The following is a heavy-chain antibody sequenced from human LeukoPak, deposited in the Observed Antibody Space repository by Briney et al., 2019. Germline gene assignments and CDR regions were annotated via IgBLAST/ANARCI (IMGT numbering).Heavy chain of an antibody. J-gene: IGHJ4*02. CDR3: AREMGKMIVDY. CDR1: GFTVSSNY. D-gene: IGHD3-22*01. V-gene: IGHV3-53*01. Sequence: GGSLRLSCAASGFTVSSNYMSWVRQAPGKGLEWVSVIYSGGSTYYADSVKGRFTISRDNSKNTLYLQTNSLRAEDTAVYYCAREMGKMIVDYWGQGTLVTVSS. CDR2: IYSGGST.